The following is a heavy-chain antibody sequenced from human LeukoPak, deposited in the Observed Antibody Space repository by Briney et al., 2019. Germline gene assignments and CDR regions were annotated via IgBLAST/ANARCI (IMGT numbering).Heavy chain of an antibody. CDR2: INPNSGGT. D-gene: IGHD3-3*01. CDR1: GYTFTGYY. Sequence: ASVKVSCKASGYTFTGYYMHWVRQAPGQGLEWMGRINPNSGGTNYAQKFQGRVTMTRDTSISTAYMELSRLRSDGTAVYYCARNIYDFWSGYHRPFDYWGQGTLVTVSS. CDR3: ARNIYDFWSGYHRPFDY. V-gene: IGHV1-2*06. J-gene: IGHJ4*02.